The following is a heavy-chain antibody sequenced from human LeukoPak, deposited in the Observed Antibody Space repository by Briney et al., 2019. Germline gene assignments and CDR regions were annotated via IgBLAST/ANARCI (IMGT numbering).Heavy chain of an antibody. V-gene: IGHV4-4*07. D-gene: IGHD3-10*01. CDR2: IYTSGST. Sequence: PSETLSLTCTVSGASISGYYWTWIRQPAGKGLEWIGRIYTSGSTKYNPSLKSRVSMSVDTSRNQFSLKVSSVTAADTAVYYCARHWSGSGDYYPFDYWGQGTLVTVSS. CDR1: GASISGYY. CDR3: ARHWSGSGDYYPFDY. J-gene: IGHJ4*02.